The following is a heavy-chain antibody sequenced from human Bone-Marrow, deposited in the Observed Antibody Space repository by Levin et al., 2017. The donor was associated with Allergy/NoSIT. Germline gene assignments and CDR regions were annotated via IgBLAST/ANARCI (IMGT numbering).Heavy chain of an antibody. CDR1: GFTFSSYA. Sequence: PGGSLRLSCAASGFTFSSYAMSWVRQAPGKGLEWVSAISGSGGSTYYADSVKGRFTISRDNSKNTLYLQMNSLRAEDTAVYYCAKGFDGGDYGTDFFDYWGQGTLVTVSS. D-gene: IGHD4-17*01. CDR3: AKGFDGGDYGTDFFDY. J-gene: IGHJ4*02. V-gene: IGHV3-23*01. CDR2: ISGSGGST.